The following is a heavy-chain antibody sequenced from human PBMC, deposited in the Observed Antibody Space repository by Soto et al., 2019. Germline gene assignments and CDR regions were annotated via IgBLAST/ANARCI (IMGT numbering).Heavy chain of an antibody. D-gene: IGHD6-13*01. V-gene: IGHV1-18*01. CDR3: AREYISSWYNWFDP. CDR1: GYTFTTSG. Sequence: ASVKVSCKASGYTFTTSGISWVRQAPGQGLEWMGWISTYTGNTNYAQKLQGRVTITTDTSTSTAYMEMSSLTSDDTAVYYCAREYISSWYNWFDPWGQGTLVTVSS. J-gene: IGHJ5*02. CDR2: ISTYTGNT.